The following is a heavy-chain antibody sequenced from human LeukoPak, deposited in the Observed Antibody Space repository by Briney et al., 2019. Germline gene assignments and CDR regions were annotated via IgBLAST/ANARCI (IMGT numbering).Heavy chain of an antibody. CDR1: GYSFRTYW. D-gene: IGHD3-22*01. V-gene: IGHV5-51*01. CDR3: AGQAASVVVVITPFYYFDY. CDR2: IYPGDSDT. Sequence: GESLKISCKASGYSFRTYWIGWVRQMPGKGLEWMGIIYPGDSDTRYSPSFQGQVTISVDKSISTAYLQWSSLKASDTAIYYCAGQAASVVVVITPFYYFDYWGQGTLVTVSS. J-gene: IGHJ4*02.